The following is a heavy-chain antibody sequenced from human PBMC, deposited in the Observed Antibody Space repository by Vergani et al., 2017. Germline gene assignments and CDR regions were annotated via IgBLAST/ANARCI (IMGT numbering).Heavy chain of an antibody. Sequence: QVQLHESGPGLVKPSETLSLTCSVSGGSISSTGRYFWSWVRQSPGRGLEWIRYISYTGSTTYNPSLKSRVTMTIDTSKKQFYLHLNSVTAADTAMDYCARDHVGMGQYDPVDVWGQGTMVIVSS. CDR2: ISYTGST. CDR3: ARDHVGMGQYDPVDV. D-gene: IGHD7-27*01. V-gene: IGHV4-61*01. CDR1: GGSISSTGRYF. J-gene: IGHJ3*01.